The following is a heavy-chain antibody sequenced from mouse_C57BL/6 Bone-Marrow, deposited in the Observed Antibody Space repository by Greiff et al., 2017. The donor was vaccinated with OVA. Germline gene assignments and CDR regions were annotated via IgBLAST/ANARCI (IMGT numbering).Heavy chain of an antibody. V-gene: IGHV3-6*01. CDR2: ISYDGSN. D-gene: IGHD2-5*01. CDR3: AQGSNYGLWFAY. Sequence: EVKLQESGPGLVKPSQSLSLTCSVTGYSITSGYYWNWIRQFPGNKLEWMGYISYDGSNNYNPSLKNRISITRDTSKNQFFLKLNSVTTEDTATYYCAQGSNYGLWFAYWGQGTLVTVSA. J-gene: IGHJ3*01. CDR1: GYSITSGYY.